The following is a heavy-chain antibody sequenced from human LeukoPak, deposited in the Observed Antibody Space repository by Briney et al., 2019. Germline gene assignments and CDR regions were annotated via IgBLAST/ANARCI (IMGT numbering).Heavy chain of an antibody. CDR3: ARVRKLRTRGVMDPLDY. Sequence: PGGSLRLSCAASGFTFNYYWLTWVRQAPGKGLEWVANIQQDGSEKYYVDSVKGRFIISRDNAKNSLYLQMNGLRAEDTAVYYCARVRKLRTRGVMDPLDYWGQGTLVTVSS. CDR1: GFTFNYYW. J-gene: IGHJ4*02. V-gene: IGHV3-7*01. D-gene: IGHD3-10*01. CDR2: IQQDGSEK.